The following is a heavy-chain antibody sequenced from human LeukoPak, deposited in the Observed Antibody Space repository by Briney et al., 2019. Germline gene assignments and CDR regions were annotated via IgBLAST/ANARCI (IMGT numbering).Heavy chain of an antibody. CDR1: GGSISSSSYY. V-gene: IGHV4-39*07. CDR3: ARDPSVGGGGFDY. CDR2: MYYSGST. Sequence: SETLSLTCTVSGGSISSSSYYWGWIRQPPGKGLEWIGSMYYSGSTYYNPSLKSRVTISVDTSKNQFSLKLSSVTAADTAVYYCARDPSVGGGGFDYWGQGTLVTVSS. D-gene: IGHD3-16*01. J-gene: IGHJ4*02.